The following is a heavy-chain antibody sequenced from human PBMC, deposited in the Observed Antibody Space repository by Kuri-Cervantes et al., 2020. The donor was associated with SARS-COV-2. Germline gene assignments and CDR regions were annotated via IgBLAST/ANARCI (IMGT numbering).Heavy chain of an antibody. CDR1: GGSISGSGYY. CDR2: IYYSGST. Sequence: GSLRLSCTVSGGSISGSGYYWSWIRQPPGKGLEWIGYIYYSGSTNYNPSLKSRDTISVDTSKNQISLKLSSVTAADTAVYYCARHVTGDGSGSYYTYGDAFDIWGQGTMVTVSS. D-gene: IGHD3-10*01. V-gene: IGHV4-61*05. CDR3: ARHVTGDGSGSYYTYGDAFDI. J-gene: IGHJ3*02.